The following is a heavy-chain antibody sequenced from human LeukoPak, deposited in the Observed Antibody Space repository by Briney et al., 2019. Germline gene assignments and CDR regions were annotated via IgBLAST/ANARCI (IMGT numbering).Heavy chain of an antibody. CDR3: ASHQYYDLPGGAFDI. CDR2: ICHSGTT. J-gene: IGHJ3*02. CDR1: DGSISSRSYY. V-gene: IGHV4-39*01. Sequence: SETLSLTCSVSDGSISSRSYYGGWLRQPPGGRLELVGSICHSGTTYYNPSLKSRVTTSVDTYKNQFSLNLRSVTAADTAVYYCASHQYYDLPGGAFDIWGLGTMVTVSS. D-gene: IGHD3-3*01.